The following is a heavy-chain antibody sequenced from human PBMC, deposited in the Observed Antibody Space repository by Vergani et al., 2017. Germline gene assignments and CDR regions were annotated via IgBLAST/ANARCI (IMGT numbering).Heavy chain of an antibody. CDR3: ARDPRGYGGDPEDYYSGMDV. D-gene: IGHD2-21*02. CDR2: IIPVLGKT. Sequence: QVQLVQSGAEVKKPGSSVKVSCKASGATFRSNTISWVRQVPGQGLEWMGRIIPVLGKTKYAQDFQGRLTITADTSTSTAYMELTSLRSQDTAVYYCARDPRGYGGDPEDYYSGMDVWGQGTTVTVSS. V-gene: IGHV1-69*08. CDR1: GATFRSNT. J-gene: IGHJ6*02.